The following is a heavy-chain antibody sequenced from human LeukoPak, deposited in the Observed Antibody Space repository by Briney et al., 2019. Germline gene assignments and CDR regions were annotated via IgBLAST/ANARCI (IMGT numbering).Heavy chain of an antibody. D-gene: IGHD6-19*01. J-gene: IGHJ3*02. V-gene: IGHV1-69*01. Sequence: ASVKVSCKASGGTFSSYAISWVRQAPGQGLEWMGGIIPIFGTANDAQKFQGRVTITADESTSTAYMELSSLRSEDTAVYYCARYSSGWNDAFDIWGQGTMVTVSS. CDR2: IIPIFGTA. CDR3: ARYSSGWNDAFDI. CDR1: GGTFSSYA.